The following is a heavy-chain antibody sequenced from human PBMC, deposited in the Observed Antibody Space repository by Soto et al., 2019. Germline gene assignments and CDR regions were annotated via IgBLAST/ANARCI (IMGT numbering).Heavy chain of an antibody. Sequence: SETLSVTGTVSGGSFSSFHWSWMRQCPGKGLEWIGYVFYTGNTKYNPALKLRVTISVDTSASTAYMELSSLRSEDTAVYFCARRGTAVFPQDWYGPWGPGTLVTVSS. D-gene: IGHD2-21*02. CDR3: ARRGTAVFPQDWYGP. V-gene: IGHV4-59*08. J-gene: IGHJ5*02. CDR1: GGSFSSFH. CDR2: VFYTGNT.